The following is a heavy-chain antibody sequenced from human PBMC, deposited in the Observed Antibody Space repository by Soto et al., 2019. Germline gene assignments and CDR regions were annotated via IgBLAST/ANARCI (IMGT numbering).Heavy chain of an antibody. J-gene: IGHJ5*02. CDR2: ISGSGGST. D-gene: IGHD3-10*02. V-gene: IGHV3-23*01. CDR3: AKEYLMVGEYLTSGFDP. Sequence: GGSLRLSCAASGFTFSSYAMSWVRQAPGKGLEWVSAISGSGGSTYYADSVKGRFTISRDNSKNTLYLQMNSLRAEDTAVYYCAKEYLMVGEYLTSGFDPWGQGTLVTVSS. CDR1: GFTFSSYA.